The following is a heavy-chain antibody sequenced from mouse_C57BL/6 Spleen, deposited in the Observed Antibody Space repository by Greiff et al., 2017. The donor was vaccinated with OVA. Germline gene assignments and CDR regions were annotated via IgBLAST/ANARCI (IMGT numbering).Heavy chain of an antibody. CDR2: ILGDGST. Sequence: VPVVESGPGLVAPSQSLSITCTVLGFSLTSYGVSWVRQPPGKGLEWLGVILGDGSTHSHSALISRLCLSKDSSKGQVFLKLNRLQTNDTATYYCAKPYRIRGYAIDYWGQGTSVTVSS. J-gene: IGHJ4*01. V-gene: IGHV2-3*01. CDR3: AKPYRIRGYAIDY. CDR1: GFSLTSYG.